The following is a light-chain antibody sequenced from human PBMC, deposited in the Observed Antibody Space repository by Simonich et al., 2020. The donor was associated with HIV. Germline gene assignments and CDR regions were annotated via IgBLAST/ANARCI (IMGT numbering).Light chain of an antibody. CDR3: CSYAGSSTAV. Sequence: QSALTQPASVSGSPGQSITISCTGTSSDVGGYNYVSWYQQHPGKAPKLMIYDVSKRPSGVSTRFSGAKSGNTASLAISGLQAEDEADYYCCSYAGSSTAVFGGGTQLTVL. CDR1: SSDVGGYNY. V-gene: IGLV2-14*01. J-gene: IGLJ7*01. CDR2: DVS.